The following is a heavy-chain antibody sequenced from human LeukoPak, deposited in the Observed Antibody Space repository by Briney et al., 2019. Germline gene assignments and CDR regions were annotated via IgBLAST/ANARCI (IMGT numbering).Heavy chain of an antibody. V-gene: IGHV4-34*01. J-gene: IGHJ5*02. Sequence: SETLSLTCAVYGGSFSGYYWSWIRQPPGKGLEWIGEINHSGSTNYNPSLKSRVTISVDTSKNQFSLKLSSVTAADTAVYYCARVFVLLRARDRFDPWGQGTLVTVSS. D-gene: IGHD3-10*01. CDR3: ARVFVLLRARDRFDP. CDR2: INHSGST. CDR1: GGSFSGYY.